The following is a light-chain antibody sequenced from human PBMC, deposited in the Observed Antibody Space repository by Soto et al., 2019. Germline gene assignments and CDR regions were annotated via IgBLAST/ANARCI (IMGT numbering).Light chain of an antibody. CDR1: KNDIGVYDF. CDR2: EVV. J-gene: IGLJ1*01. Sequence: QSALTQPPSASGSPGQSVTISCTGTKNDIGVYDFVSWYQHHPGKAPRLIIYEVVQRPSGVPDRFFGSKSGNTASLTVSGLQAAHEADYFCKSYAGTNTDVYGSGTKVTVL. V-gene: IGLV2-8*01. CDR3: KSYAGTNTDV.